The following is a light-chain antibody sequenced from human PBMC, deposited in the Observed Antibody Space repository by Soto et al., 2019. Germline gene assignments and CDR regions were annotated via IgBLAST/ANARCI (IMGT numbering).Light chain of an antibody. Sequence: EVVLTQSPATLSVSPGDRATLSCRASQSVSRNLAWYQQKPGQAPRLLIYGASTRATGVPARFSGSGSATEFTLSISSLQSEEVAVYYCQQYGDWPPETFGQGTKL. CDR2: GAS. CDR3: QQYGDWPPET. J-gene: IGKJ2*01. CDR1: QSVSRN. V-gene: IGKV3-15*01.